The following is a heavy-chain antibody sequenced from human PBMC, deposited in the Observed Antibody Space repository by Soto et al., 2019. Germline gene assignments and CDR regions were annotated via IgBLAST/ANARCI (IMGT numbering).Heavy chain of an antibody. J-gene: IGHJ3*02. CDR1: GGSISSGGYY. CDR3: ARVAFEVFYQLGAFDI. Sequence: PSETLSLTCTVSGGSISSGGYYWTWIRQHPGKGLEWIGYIYYSGSTYYNPSLKSRVTISVDTSKNQLSLKLSSVTAADTAVYYCARVAFEVFYQLGAFDIWGQGTMVTVSS. CDR2: IYYSGST. V-gene: IGHV4-31*03. D-gene: IGHD6-13*01.